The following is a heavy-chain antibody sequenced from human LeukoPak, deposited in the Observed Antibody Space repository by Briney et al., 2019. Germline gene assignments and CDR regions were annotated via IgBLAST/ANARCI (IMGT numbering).Heavy chain of an antibody. D-gene: IGHD1-1*01. CDR3: AKILSGWNAPFDY. V-gene: IGHV3-23*01. J-gene: IGHJ4*02. CDR2: ISGNGDTT. Sequence: GGSLRLSCAASGFTFSSYAVSWVRQAPGKGLEWVSGISGNGDTTFYTGSVRGRFTISRDNSKNTLYLQMNSLRADDTAVFYCAKILSGWNAPFDYWGQGTLVTVSS. CDR1: GFTFSSYA.